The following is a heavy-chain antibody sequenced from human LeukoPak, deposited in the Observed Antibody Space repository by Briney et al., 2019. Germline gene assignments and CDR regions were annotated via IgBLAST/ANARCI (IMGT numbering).Heavy chain of an antibody. Sequence: GGSLRLSCAASGFTFSSYGMHWVRQAPGKGLEWVAVIWYDGSNKYYADSVKGRFTISRDKSKNTLYLQMNSLRAEDTAVYYCAKGPSLYSSRGWFDPWGQGTLVTVSS. CDR3: AKGPSLYSSRGWFDP. V-gene: IGHV3-33*03. D-gene: IGHD6-13*01. J-gene: IGHJ5*02. CDR1: GFTFSSYG. CDR2: IWYDGSNK.